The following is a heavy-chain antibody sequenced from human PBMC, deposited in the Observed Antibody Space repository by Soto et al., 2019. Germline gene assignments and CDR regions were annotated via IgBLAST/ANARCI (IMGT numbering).Heavy chain of an antibody. V-gene: IGHV3-74*01. D-gene: IGHD3-22*01. J-gene: IGHJ4*02. Sequence: EVQLVESGGGLVQPGGSLRLSCAASGFTFNTYWMQWVRQAPGKGLVWVSRIKSDGSYTNYADSVKGRFTISRDNAKNTLFLQMHSLGAAVTAVYYCATGGSGYFTYWGQGTLVTVSS. CDR3: ATGGSGYFTY. CDR2: IKSDGSYT. CDR1: GFTFNTYW.